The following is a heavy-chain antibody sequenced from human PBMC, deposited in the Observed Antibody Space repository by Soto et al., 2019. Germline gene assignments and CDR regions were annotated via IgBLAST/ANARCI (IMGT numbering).Heavy chain of an antibody. CDR2: IDPSDSYT. J-gene: IGHJ6*02. D-gene: IGHD3-3*01. CDR1: GYSFTSYW. V-gene: IGHV5-10-1*01. Sequence: PGESLKISCKGSGYSFTSYWISWVRQMPGKGLEWMGRIDPSDSYTNYSPSFQGHVTISADKSISTAYLQWSSLKASDTAIYYCVSTYYDFWSGHRDYYGMDVCGQGTTVTVSS. CDR3: VSTYYDFWSGHRDYYGMDV.